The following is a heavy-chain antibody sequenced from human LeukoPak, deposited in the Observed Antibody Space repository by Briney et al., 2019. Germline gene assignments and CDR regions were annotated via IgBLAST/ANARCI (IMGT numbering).Heavy chain of an antibody. CDR2: ISYDGSNK. D-gene: IGHD4-17*01. Sequence: QPGGSLRLSRAASGFTFSSYGMHWVRQAPGKGLEWVAVISYDGSNKYYADSVKGRFTISRDNSKNTLYLQMNSLRAEDTAVYYCAKTYGDSFFDYWGQGTLVTVSS. J-gene: IGHJ4*02. CDR1: GFTFSSYG. CDR3: AKTYGDSFFDY. V-gene: IGHV3-30*18.